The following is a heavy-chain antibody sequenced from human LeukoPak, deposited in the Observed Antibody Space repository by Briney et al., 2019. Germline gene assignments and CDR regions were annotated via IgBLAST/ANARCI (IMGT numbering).Heavy chain of an antibody. J-gene: IGHJ5*02. CDR1: GYSFTSYG. V-gene: IGHV1-3*01. Sequence: ASVKVSCKSSGYSFTSYGMHWVRQAPGQRLEWMGWINAGNGNTKYSQQFQGRVTITRDTSESTAYMELSTLSSEDTAVYYCARGKLVVVPAAPPEYNWFDPWGQGTMVTVSS. CDR2: INAGNGNT. D-gene: IGHD2-2*01. CDR3: ARGKLVVVPAAPPEYNWFDP.